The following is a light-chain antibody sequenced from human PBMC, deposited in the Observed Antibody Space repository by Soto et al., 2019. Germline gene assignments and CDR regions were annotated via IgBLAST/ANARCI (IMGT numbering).Light chain of an antibody. CDR3: SSYTSRSPRV. V-gene: IGLV2-14*01. CDR1: SSDVGGYNS. Sequence: QSVLTQPTSVSGAPGQSITISCTGTSSDVGGYNSVSWYQQHPGKAPKLMIYDVSNRPSGVSNRFSGSKSGNTASLTISGLQAEDEADYYCSSYTSRSPRVFGTGTTLTVL. CDR2: DVS. J-gene: IGLJ1*01.